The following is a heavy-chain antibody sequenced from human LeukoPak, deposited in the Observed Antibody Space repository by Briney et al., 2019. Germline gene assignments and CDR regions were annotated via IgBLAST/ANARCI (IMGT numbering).Heavy chain of an antibody. V-gene: IGHV4-34*01. CDR2: INHSGST. D-gene: IGHD3-3*01. CDR3: ARGPRGDFWSGYYRDYYGMDV. J-gene: IGHJ6*02. Sequence: PSETLSLTCAIYGGSFSGYYWSWIRQPPGKGLEWIGEINHSGSTNYNLSLKSRVTISVDTSKNQFSLKLSSVTAADTAVYYCARGPRGDFWSGYYRDYYGMDVWGQGTTVTVSS. CDR1: GGSFSGYY.